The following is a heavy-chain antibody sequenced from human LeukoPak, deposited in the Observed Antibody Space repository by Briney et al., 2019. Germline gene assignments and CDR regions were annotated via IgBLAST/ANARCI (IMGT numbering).Heavy chain of an antibody. CDR3: AKAHYRPYYGSGSYYNVFDY. V-gene: IGHV3-9*01. CDR2: ISWNSDSI. J-gene: IGHJ4*02. D-gene: IGHD3-10*01. Sequence: PGRSLRLSCAASGFTFADYAMHWVRRAPGKGLEWVSGISWNSDSIGYADSVKGRYTISRDNAKNSLYLQMNSLRAEDTALYYCAKAHYRPYYGSGSYYNVFDYWGQGTLVTVSS. CDR1: GFTFADYA.